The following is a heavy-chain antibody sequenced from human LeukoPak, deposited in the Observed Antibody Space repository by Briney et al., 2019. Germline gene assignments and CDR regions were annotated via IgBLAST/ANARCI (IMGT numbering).Heavy chain of an antibody. D-gene: IGHD6-19*01. Sequence: SETLSLTCTVSGGSISSSSYYWGWIRQPPGKGLEWIGSIYYSGSTYYNPSLKSRVTISVDTSKNQFSLKLSSVTAADTAVYYCAGAIIAVADNWFDPWGQGTLVTVSS. J-gene: IGHJ5*02. CDR1: GGSISSSSYY. CDR3: AGAIIAVADNWFDP. V-gene: IGHV4-39*07. CDR2: IYYSGST.